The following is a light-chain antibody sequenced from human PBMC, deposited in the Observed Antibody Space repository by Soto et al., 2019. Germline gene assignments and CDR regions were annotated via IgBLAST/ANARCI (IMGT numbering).Light chain of an antibody. J-gene: IGKJ1*01. CDR2: GAS. Sequence: EIVLTQSPGTLSLSPGERATLSCRASQSVSSIYLAWYQQKPGQAPRLLIYGASRRATGIPGRFSGSGSGTDFTLTISRLEPEDFAMYYCQQYGSSLWTFGQGTKVEIK. V-gene: IGKV3-20*01. CDR3: QQYGSSLWT. CDR1: QSVSSIY.